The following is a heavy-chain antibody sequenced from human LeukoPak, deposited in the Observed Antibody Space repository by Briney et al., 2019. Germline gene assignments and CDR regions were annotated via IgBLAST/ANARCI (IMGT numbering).Heavy chain of an antibody. CDR3: ARRTDSYSGSYYHDY. Sequence: KPSETLSLTCAVYGGSFSGYYWSWIRQPPGKGLEWIGVINHSGSTNYNPSLKSRVTISVDTSKNQFSLKLSSVTAADTAVYYCARRTDSYSGSYYHDYWGQGTLVTVSS. D-gene: IGHD1-26*01. CDR1: GGSFSGYY. CDR2: INHSGST. J-gene: IGHJ4*02. V-gene: IGHV4-34*01.